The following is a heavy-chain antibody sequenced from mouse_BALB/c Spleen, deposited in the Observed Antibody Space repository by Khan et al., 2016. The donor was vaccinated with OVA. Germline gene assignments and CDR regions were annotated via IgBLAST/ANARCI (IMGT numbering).Heavy chain of an antibody. D-gene: IGHD1-1*01. CDR1: GYSITSGYY. J-gene: IGHJ1*01. CDR2: IRYDGNN. CDR3: ARDDCGSSWYFDV. Sequence: DVKLQESGPGLVKPSQSLSLTCSVTGYSITSGYYWNWIRQFPGNKLEWMGYIRYDGNNNYSPSLKNRISITRDTSKNQFFLRLNSVTTEDTATYYGARDDCGSSWYFDVWGAGTTVTVAS. V-gene: IGHV3-6*02.